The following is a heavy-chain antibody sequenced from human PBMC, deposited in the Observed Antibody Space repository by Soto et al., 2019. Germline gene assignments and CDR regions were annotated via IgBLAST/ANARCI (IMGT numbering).Heavy chain of an antibody. CDR3: ARDLGGWPDY. Sequence: VASVKVSCKASGYTFTSYGISWVRQAPGQGLEWMGWISTYNGNTKYAQKLQGRVTMTTDTSTSTAYMELSSLRSEDTAVYYCARDLGGWPDYWGQGTLVTVSS. CDR1: GYTFTSYG. J-gene: IGHJ4*02. CDR2: ISTYNGNT. V-gene: IGHV1-18*01. D-gene: IGHD2-15*01.